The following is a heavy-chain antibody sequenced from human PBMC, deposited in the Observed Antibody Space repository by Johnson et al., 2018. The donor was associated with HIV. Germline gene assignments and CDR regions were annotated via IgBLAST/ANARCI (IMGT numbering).Heavy chain of an antibody. D-gene: IGHD3-16*01. CDR2: INSDGRST. CDR3: ARGGKDHAFDI. V-gene: IGHV3-74*02. Sequence: VQLVESGGGVVQPGTSLRLSCAASGFTLSSYWMHWVRQAPGKGLVWVSRINSDGRSTSYADSVKGRFTISRDNAKNTLYLQMNSLRAEDTAGYYCARGGKDHAFDIWGQGTMVTFSS. J-gene: IGHJ3*02. CDR1: GFTLSSYW.